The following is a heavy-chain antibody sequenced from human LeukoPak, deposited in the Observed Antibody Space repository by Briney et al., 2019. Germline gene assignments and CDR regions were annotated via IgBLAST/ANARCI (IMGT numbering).Heavy chain of an antibody. CDR2: IYYSGST. CDR3: AREGVGMGGYY. D-gene: IGHD5-12*01. V-gene: IGHV4-61*01. J-gene: IGHJ4*02. Sequence: KPSETLSLTCTVSGGSVSSGSYYWSWIRQPPGKGLEWIGYIYYSGSTNYNPSLKSRVTISVDTSKNQFSLKLSSVTAADTAVYYCAREGVGMGGYYWGQGTLVTVSS. CDR1: GGSVSSGSYY.